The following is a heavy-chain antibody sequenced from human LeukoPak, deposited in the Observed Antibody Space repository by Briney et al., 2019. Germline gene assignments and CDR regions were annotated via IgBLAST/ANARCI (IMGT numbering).Heavy chain of an antibody. Sequence: ASVKVSCKASGYTFTNYGISWVRQAPRQGLEWMGWIGAYNGYTHYAQKLQGRVTMTTDTSTSTAYMELRSLRSDDTAVYYCARDLTHRRNYDSSGYQIVPAFWGQGTLVTVSS. D-gene: IGHD3-22*01. CDR1: GYTFTNYG. CDR3: ARDLTHRRNYDSSGYQIVPAF. J-gene: IGHJ4*02. V-gene: IGHV1-18*01. CDR2: IGAYNGYT.